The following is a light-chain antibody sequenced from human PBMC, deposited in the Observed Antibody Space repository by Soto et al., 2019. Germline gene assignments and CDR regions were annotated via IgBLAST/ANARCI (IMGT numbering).Light chain of an antibody. V-gene: IGKV3-11*01. Sequence: EIVMTQSPATLSVSPGERATLSCRASQSVSSNLAWYQQKPGQAPRLLIYGASNRATGIPARFSGSGSGTDFTLTISSLEPEDFAVYYCQQRSNWPTTFGQGPRWIS. CDR2: GAS. CDR3: QQRSNWPTT. CDR1: QSVSSN. J-gene: IGKJ2*01.